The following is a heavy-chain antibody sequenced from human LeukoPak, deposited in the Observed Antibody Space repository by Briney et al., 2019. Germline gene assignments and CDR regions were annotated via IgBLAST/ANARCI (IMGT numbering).Heavy chain of an antibody. CDR3: ARGGEFISNWYGYSDDY. J-gene: IGHJ4*02. CDR2: IKPDGSET. Sequence: GGSLRPSCAASGFTFRNHWMSWVRQAPGGGLQWEAKIKPDGSETNYVGSVKGRFTVSRDNAKNSLYLQMNSLRAEDTAIYYCARGGEFISNWYGYSDDYWGQGTLVTVSS. V-gene: IGHV3-7*01. CDR1: GFTFRNHW. D-gene: IGHD6-13*01.